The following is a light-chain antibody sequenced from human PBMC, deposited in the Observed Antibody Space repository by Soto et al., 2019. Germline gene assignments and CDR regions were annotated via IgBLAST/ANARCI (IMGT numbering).Light chain of an antibody. CDR3: QQYGSSQWT. CDR1: QSVDNGY. CDR2: GAS. Sequence: EIVLTQSPGTLSLSAGERATLSCRASQSVDNGYLAWYQQKPGQAPRLLIYGASSRATGIPDRFGGSGAGTDFTLTVSRLEPEDFAVYYCQQYGSSQWTFGQGTKVDIK. V-gene: IGKV3-20*01. J-gene: IGKJ1*01.